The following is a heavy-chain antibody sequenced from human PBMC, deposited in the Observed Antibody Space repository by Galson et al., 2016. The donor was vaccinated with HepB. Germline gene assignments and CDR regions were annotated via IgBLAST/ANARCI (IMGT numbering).Heavy chain of an antibody. D-gene: IGHD3-10*01. Sequence: SLRLSCAASGFTFASYAMRWVRQAPGKGLEWVSTISGSGSITYYADSAKGRFTISRDNSKNTVYLQMNSLRAEDTAVYYCAKDRSYGYFGSGGMDVWGQGTTVTVSS. CDR3: AKDRSYGYFGSGGMDV. J-gene: IGHJ6*02. V-gene: IGHV3-23*01. CDR2: ISGSGSIT. CDR1: GFTFASYA.